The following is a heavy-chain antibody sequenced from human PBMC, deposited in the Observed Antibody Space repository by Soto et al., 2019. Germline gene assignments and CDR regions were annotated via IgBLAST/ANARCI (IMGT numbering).Heavy chain of an antibody. CDR2: ISGSGGRT. D-gene: IGHD4-17*01. J-gene: IGHJ2*01. CDR3: AKDRVRATVTTDWYFDL. CDR1: GFTFSSYA. V-gene: IGHV3-23*01. Sequence: EVQLLESGGGLVQPGGPLRLSCAASGFTFSSYAMSWFPQAPGKGLGWVSAISGSGGRTCYADSGKGRLTISKDNSKNTLYLQMNSLRAEDTAVYYCAKDRVRATVTTDWYFDLWGRGTLVTVSS.